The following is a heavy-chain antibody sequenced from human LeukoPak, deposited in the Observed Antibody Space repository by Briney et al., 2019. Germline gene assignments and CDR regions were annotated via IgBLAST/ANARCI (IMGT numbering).Heavy chain of an antibody. CDR3: ARGATMIVVVIPNRSFDY. J-gene: IGHJ4*02. Sequence: ASVKVSCKASGYTFTSYDINWVRQATGQGLEWMGWMNPNSGNIGYAQNFQGRVTITRDTSISTVYMELSSLRSEDTAVYYCARGATMIVVVIPNRSFDYWGQGTLVTVSS. CDR2: MNPNSGNI. D-gene: IGHD3-22*01. CDR1: GYTFTSYD. V-gene: IGHV1-8*03.